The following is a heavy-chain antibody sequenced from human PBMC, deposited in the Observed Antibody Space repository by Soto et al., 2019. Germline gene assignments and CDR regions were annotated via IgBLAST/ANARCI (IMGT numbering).Heavy chain of an antibody. Sequence: ASVKVSCKASGGTFSSYAISWVRQAPGQGLEWMGGIIPIFGTANYAQKFQGRVTITADESTSTAYMELSSLRSEDTAVYYCARDGGGITGTTYYFDYWGQGTLVTVSS. V-gene: IGHV1-69*13. D-gene: IGHD1-7*01. CDR1: GGTFSSYA. J-gene: IGHJ4*02. CDR3: ARDGGGITGTTYYFDY. CDR2: IIPIFGTA.